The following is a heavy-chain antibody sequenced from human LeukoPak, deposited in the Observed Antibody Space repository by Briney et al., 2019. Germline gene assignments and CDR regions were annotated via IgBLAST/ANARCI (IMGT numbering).Heavy chain of an antibody. V-gene: IGHV1-69*01. CDR3: ASHDCSGGSCYSWFHYYYYGMDV. J-gene: IGHJ6*02. CDR2: IIPIFGTA. Sequence: GASVKVSCKASGGTFSSYAISWVRQAPGQGLEWMGGIIPIFGTANYAQKFQGRVTITADESTSTAYMELSSLRPEDTAVYYCASHDCSGGSCYSWFHYYYYGMDVWGQGTTVTVS. CDR1: GGTFSSYA. D-gene: IGHD2-15*01.